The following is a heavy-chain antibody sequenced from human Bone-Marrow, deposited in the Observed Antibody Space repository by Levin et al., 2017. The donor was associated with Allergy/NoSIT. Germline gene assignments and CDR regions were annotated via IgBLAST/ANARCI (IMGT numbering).Heavy chain of an antibody. CDR2: IYYTGST. CDR1: GGSFSSDEYY. D-gene: IGHD6-13*01. Sequence: SETLSLTCTVSGGSFSSDEYYWTWIRQPPGKGLEWIGYIYYTGSTYYNPSLKSRATISVDTSKTQFSLRLSSVTAAETAVYYCATGSKKSSSSWYVKFWGQGTLVTVSS. CDR3: ATGSKKSSSSWYVKF. J-gene: IGHJ4*02. V-gene: IGHV4-30-4*01.